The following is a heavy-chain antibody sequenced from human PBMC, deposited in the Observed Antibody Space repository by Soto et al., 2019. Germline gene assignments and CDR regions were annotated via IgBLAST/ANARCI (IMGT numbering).Heavy chain of an antibody. CDR3: ARGGYYDSSGSSNYHYYGMDV. Sequence: ASVKVSCKASGYTFTSYGISWVRQAPGQGLEWMGWISAYNGNTNYAQKLQGRVTMTTDTSTSTAYMHLRSLRSDDTAVYYCARGGYYDSSGSSNYHYYGMDVWGQGTTVNVSS. CDR2: ISAYNGNT. D-gene: IGHD3-22*01. J-gene: IGHJ6*02. CDR1: GYTFTSYG. V-gene: IGHV1-18*01.